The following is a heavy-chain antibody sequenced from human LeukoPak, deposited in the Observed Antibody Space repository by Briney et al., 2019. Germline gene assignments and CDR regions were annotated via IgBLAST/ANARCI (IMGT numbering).Heavy chain of an antibody. CDR1: GYTFTGYY. CDR2: INPNSGGT. V-gene: IGHV1-2*02. CDR3: ARGWRELLPNNWFDP. Sequence: GASVKVSCKASGYTFTGYYMHWVRQAPGQGLEWMGWINPNSGGTNYAQKFQGRVTMTRDTSISTAYMELRSLRSEDTAVYYCARGWRELLPNNWFDPWGQGTLVTVSS. J-gene: IGHJ5*02. D-gene: IGHD1-26*01.